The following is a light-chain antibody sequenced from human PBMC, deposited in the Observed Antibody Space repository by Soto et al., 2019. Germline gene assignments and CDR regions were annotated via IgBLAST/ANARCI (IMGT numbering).Light chain of an antibody. J-gene: IGKJ2*02. CDR2: KAS. Sequence: DVQMTQSPSTLSASVGDRVTITCRASQNIDRWLAWYQQKPGKAPQLLIYKASTLQSGVPSRFSGSGSGTEFTLTISSLQADDFATYYCQHYSSYCTFGQGTKLEIK. V-gene: IGKV1-5*03. CDR1: QNIDRW. CDR3: QHYSSYCT.